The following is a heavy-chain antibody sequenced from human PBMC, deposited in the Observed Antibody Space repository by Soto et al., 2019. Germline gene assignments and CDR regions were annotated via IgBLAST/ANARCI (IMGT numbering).Heavy chain of an antibody. D-gene: IGHD3-16*02. CDR2: INPNTGYT. Sequence: ASVKVSCKASGGTFSSYAISLVRQAPGQWLEWKGWINPNTGYTDYAQKFQGRVTMTGNTSITTAYMELSSLRSEDTAVYFCVRGRVMITFGVVIVIDYWGQGSPVTVSS. V-gene: IGHV1-8*02. CDR1: GGTFSSYA. CDR3: VRGRVMITFGVVIVIDY. J-gene: IGHJ4*02.